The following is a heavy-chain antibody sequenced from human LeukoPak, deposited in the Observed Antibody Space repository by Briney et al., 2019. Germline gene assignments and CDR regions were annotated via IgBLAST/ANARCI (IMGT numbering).Heavy chain of an antibody. CDR3: ARGQYCSSTSCSMPGRPGGPRANERNWFDP. J-gene: IGHJ5*02. D-gene: IGHD2-2*01. V-gene: IGHV1-69*04. Sequence: GASVKVSCKASGGTFSSYAISWVRQAPGQGLEWMGRIIPILGIANYAQKFQGRVTITADKSTSTAYMELSSLRSEDTAVYYCARGQYCSSTSCSMPGRPGGPRANERNWFDPWGQGTLVTVSS. CDR1: GGTFSSYA. CDR2: IIPILGIA.